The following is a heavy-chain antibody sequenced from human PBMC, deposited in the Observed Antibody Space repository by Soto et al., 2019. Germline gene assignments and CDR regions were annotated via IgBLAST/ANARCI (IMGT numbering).Heavy chain of an antibody. CDR1: GVSISSGNW. CDR2: VYNDGSA. V-gene: IGHV4-4*02. Sequence: SETLSLTCDVSGVSISSGNWWSWVRQPPGKGLEWIAEVYNDGSANYHPSLESRATISVDRSKNQFSLRLSSVTTADTGKYYCARLVYDSRLNYLYFDHWGQGTLVTVSS. D-gene: IGHD3-22*01. CDR3: ARLVYDSRLNYLYFDH. J-gene: IGHJ4*02.